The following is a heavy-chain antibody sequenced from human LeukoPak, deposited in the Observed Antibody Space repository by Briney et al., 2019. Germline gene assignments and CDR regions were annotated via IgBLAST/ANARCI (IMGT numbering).Heavy chain of an antibody. Sequence: SETLSPTCAVSGYSISSSNWWGWIRQPPGKGLEWIGYIYYSGSTYYNPSLKSRVTMSVDTSKNQFSLKLTSVTAADTAVYYCAREDPPGAFDIWGQGTMVTVSS. V-gene: IGHV4-28*03. CDR3: AREDPPGAFDI. CDR2: IYYSGST. CDR1: GYSISSSNW. J-gene: IGHJ3*02.